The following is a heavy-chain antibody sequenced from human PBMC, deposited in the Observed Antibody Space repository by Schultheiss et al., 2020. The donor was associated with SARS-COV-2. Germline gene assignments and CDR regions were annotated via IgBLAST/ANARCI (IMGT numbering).Heavy chain of an antibody. CDR3: ASPADIAVVPAAIGRV. CDR1: GYTFTSYG. Sequence: ASVKVSCKASGYTFTSYGISWVRQAPGQGLEWMGWISAYNGNTNYAQKLQGRVTMTTDTSTSTAYMELRSLRSDDTAVYYCASPADIAVVPAAIGRVWGQGTLVTVSS. CDR2: ISAYNGNT. J-gene: IGHJ4*02. V-gene: IGHV1-18*01. D-gene: IGHD2-2*01.